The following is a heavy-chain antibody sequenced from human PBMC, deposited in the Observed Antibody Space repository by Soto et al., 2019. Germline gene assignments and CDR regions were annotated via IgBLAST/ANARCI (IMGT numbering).Heavy chain of an antibody. D-gene: IGHD3-9*01. V-gene: IGHV4-34*01. Sequence: PSETLSLTCAAYGGSLSGYHWSWIRQPPGKGLEWIGEIDHRGSTNYNPSLKSRATLSVDASNNQFSLNLSYVTAADTAVYYCARDLRYDDRGQGTLVSVSS. CDR2: IDHRGST. J-gene: IGHJ4*02. CDR3: ARDLRYDD. CDR1: GGSLSGYH.